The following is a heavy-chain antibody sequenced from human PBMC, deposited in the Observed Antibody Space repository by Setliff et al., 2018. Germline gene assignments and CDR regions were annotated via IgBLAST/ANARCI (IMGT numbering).Heavy chain of an antibody. V-gene: IGHV4-61*02. CDR2: IYTSGST. CDR1: GGSTSSGSYY. J-gene: IGHJ4*02. CDR3: ARSIGLWFVD. D-gene: IGHD5-18*01. Sequence: SETLSLTCTVSGGSTSSGSYYWSWIRQPAGKGLEWIGRIYTSGSTNYNPSLESRVTISVDTSKNQFSLKLSSVTAADTAVYYCARSIGLWFVDWGQGTQVTVSS.